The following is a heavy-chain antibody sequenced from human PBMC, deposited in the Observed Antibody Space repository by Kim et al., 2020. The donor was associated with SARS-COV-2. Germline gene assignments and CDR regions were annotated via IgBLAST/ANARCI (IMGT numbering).Heavy chain of an antibody. Sequence: SVKVSCKASGGTFSSYAMSWVRQAPGQGLEWMGGINPNFGNAKYAQGFQGRVTLTADDSTSTAYMEISSLNAEDTAVDYCARDHYHHGVDVWGQGT. CDR1: GGTFSSYA. CDR2: INPNFGNA. J-gene: IGHJ6*02. V-gene: IGHV1-69*13. CDR3: ARDHYHHGVDV.